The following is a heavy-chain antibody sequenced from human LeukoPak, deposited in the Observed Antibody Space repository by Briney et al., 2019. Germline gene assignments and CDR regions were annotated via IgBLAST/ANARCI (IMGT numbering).Heavy chain of an antibody. CDR2: FSGRGGST. D-gene: IGHD2-2*02. Sequence: GGSLRLSCAASGFTFSDYAMSWVRQAPGKGLEWASAFSGRGGSTYYADSVKGRFTISRDNSKNTLYLQMNSLRAEDTAVYYCAKDVGYCSSTTCYKPFDYWGQGTLVTVSS. V-gene: IGHV3-23*01. J-gene: IGHJ4*02. CDR3: AKDVGYCSSTTCYKPFDY. CDR1: GFTFSDYA.